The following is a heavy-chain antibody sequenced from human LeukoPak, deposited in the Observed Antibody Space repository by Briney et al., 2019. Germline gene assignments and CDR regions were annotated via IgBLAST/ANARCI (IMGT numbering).Heavy chain of an antibody. Sequence: SETVSLTCSVSGGSISSSHYYWGWIRQSPGKGLEWIGSIYYSGSAYYNPSLKGRVTISVDTSKNHFSLMLYSMTAADTADYYCARLPDYHYYYMDVWGKGTTVTVSS. D-gene: IGHD1-14*01. CDR1: GGSISSSHYY. CDR3: ARLPDYHYYYMDV. V-gene: IGHV4-39*02. J-gene: IGHJ6*03. CDR2: IYYSGSA.